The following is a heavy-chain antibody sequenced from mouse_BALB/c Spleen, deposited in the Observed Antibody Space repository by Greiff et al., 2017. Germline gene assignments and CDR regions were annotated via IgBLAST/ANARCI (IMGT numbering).Heavy chain of an antibody. J-gene: IGHJ4*01. V-gene: IGHV5-6-2*01. CDR2: INSNGGST. CDR3: ARQDYDYDLDY. CDR1: GFTFSSYY. D-gene: IGHD2-4*01. Sequence: EVNLVESGGGLVKLGGSLKLSCAASGFTFSSYYMSWVRQTPEKRLGLVAAINSNGGSTYYPDTVKGRFTISRDNAKNTLYLQMSSLKSEDTALYYCARQDYDYDLDYWGQGTSVTVSS.